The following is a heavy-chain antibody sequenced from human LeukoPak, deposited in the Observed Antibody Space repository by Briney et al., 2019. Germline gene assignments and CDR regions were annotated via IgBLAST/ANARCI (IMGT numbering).Heavy chain of an antibody. D-gene: IGHD4-23*01. CDR3: ARETMVVNDAFDI. CDR2: ISSSGSTI. V-gene: IGHV3-48*03. CDR1: GFTFSSYE. J-gene: IGHJ3*02. Sequence: GSLRLSCAASGFTFSSYEMNWVRQAPGKGLEWVSYISSSGSTIYYADSVKGRFTISRDNAKNSLYLQMNSLRAEDTAVYYCARETMVVNDAFDIWGQGTMVTVSS.